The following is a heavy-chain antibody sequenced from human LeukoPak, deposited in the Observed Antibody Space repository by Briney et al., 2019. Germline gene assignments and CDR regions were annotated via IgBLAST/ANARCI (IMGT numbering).Heavy chain of an antibody. J-gene: IGHJ1*01. V-gene: IGHV7-4-1*02. CDR1: GYTFTSYD. CDR3: ARDLSLAGTFRGFQH. Sequence: ASVKVSCKASGYTFTSYDINWVRQATGQGLEWMGWINTNTGNPTYAQGFTGRFVFSLDTSVSTAYLQISSLKAEDTAVYYCARDLSLAGTFRGFQHWGQGTLVTVSS. CDR2: INTNTGNP. D-gene: IGHD6-19*01.